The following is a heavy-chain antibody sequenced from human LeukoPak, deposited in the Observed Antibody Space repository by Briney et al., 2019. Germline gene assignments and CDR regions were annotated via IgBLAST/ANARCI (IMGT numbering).Heavy chain of an antibody. D-gene: IGHD5-18*01. V-gene: IGHV1-69*13. CDR3: ARGYSYGDFSDWFDP. CDR1: GGTFSSYA. CDR2: IIPIFGTA. J-gene: IGHJ5*02. Sequence: RASVKVSCKASGGTFSSYAISWVRQAPGQGLEWMGGIIPIFGTANYAQKFQGRVTITADESTSTAYMELSSLRSEDTAVYYCARGYSYGDFSDWFDPWGQGTLVTVSS.